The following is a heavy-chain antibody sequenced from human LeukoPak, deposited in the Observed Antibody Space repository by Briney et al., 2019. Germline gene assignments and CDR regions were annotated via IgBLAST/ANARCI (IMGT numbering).Heavy chain of an antibody. V-gene: IGHV3-23*01. Sequence: PAGSLRLSCAASGFTFSNYVMSWVRQAPGKGLEWVSGISGSGGSTFYADSVKGRFTISRDNSKNTLYLEMNSLRAEDTALFYCAKSGDQVTVTKLDYWGQGTLVTVAS. CDR3: AKSGDQVTVTKLDY. D-gene: IGHD4-17*01. CDR2: ISGSGGST. CDR1: GFTFSNYV. J-gene: IGHJ4*02.